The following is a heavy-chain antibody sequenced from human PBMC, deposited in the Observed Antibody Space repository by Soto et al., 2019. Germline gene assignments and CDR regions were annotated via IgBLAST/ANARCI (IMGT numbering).Heavy chain of an antibody. Sequence: SETLSLTCTVSGGSISGYSWSWIRQSPGKGLEWIGYIYYSGSTNYNPSLKSRVTISVDTSKNRFSLKLSSVTVADSAVYYCARAQAAYYFDYWGQGTVVTVSS. CDR2: IYYSGST. V-gene: IGHV4-59*13. CDR3: ARAQAAYYFDY. CDR1: GGSISGYS. D-gene: IGHD2-15*01. J-gene: IGHJ4*02.